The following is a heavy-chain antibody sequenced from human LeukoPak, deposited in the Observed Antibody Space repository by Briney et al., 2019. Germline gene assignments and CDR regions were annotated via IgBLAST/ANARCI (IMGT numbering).Heavy chain of an antibody. CDR3: ASGVTMAN. D-gene: IGHD3-10*01. Sequence: GSLRLSCAASGFTFSNYWMSWVRQAPGKGLGWVANIKQDGSERDYVASVKGRFTISRDDAKNSLYLQMNSLTAEDTAVYYCASGVTMANWGQGTLVTVSS. J-gene: IGHJ4*02. CDR2: IKQDGSER. CDR1: GFTFSNYW. V-gene: IGHV3-7*01.